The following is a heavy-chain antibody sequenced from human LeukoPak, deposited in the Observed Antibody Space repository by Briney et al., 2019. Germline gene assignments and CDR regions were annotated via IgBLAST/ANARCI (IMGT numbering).Heavy chain of an antibody. CDR3: ASRNTNCGGDCYSGAFDI. CDR1: GYSFTSYW. Sequence: GESLKISCKGSGYSFTSYWIGWVRQMPGKGLEWMGIIYPGDSDTRYSPSFQGQVTISADKSISTAYLQWSSLKASDTAMYYRASRNTNCGGDCYSGAFDIWGQGTMVTVSS. D-gene: IGHD2-21*02. V-gene: IGHV5-51*01. CDR2: IYPGDSDT. J-gene: IGHJ3*02.